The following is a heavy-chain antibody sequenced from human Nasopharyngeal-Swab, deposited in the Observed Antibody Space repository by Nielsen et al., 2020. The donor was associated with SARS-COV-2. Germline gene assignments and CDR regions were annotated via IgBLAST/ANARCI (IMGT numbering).Heavy chain of an antibody. CDR2: VSDLGRT. V-gene: IGHV4-59*08. Sequence: SETLSLTYTVSGGSISTYYWSWIRQPPGKGLEWIGYVSDLGRTNYKSSLRSRVTISLDTSKNQFSLNLRFVTAADTAVYYCARHPKGDLLPGLWGQGTLVTVSS. CDR1: GGSISTYY. D-gene: IGHD3-16*01. J-gene: IGHJ4*02. CDR3: ARHPKGDLLPGL.